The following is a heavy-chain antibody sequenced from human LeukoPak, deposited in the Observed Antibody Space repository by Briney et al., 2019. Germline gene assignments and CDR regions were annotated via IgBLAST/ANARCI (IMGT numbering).Heavy chain of an antibody. V-gene: IGHV4-4*02. D-gene: IGHD3-22*01. CDR2: MYLSGTT. CDR1: GDSINSLDL. Sequence: PSETPSLTCTVSGDSINSLDLWSWVHQLPGKGLEWIGEMYLSGTTHSNPSVKSRVTISIDKSKNQFFLNLSSVTAADTAVYYCAGLVGRYSSGLYYYYFDYWGQGTLVTVSS. J-gene: IGHJ4*02. CDR3: AGLVGRYSSGLYYYYFDY.